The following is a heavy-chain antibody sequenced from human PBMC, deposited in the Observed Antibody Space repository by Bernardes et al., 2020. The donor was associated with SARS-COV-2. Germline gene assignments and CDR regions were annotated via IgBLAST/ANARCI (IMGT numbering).Heavy chain of an antibody. V-gene: IGHV3-9*01. Sequence: GGSLRLSCAASGFTFDDYAMHWVRQAPGKGLEWVSGISWNSGSIGYADSVKGRFTISRDNAKNSLYLQMNSLRAEDTALYYCAKDESGSYSHWGQGTLVTVSS. CDR3: AKDESGSYSH. J-gene: IGHJ4*02. CDR1: GFTFDDYA. CDR2: ISWNSGSI. D-gene: IGHD1-26*01.